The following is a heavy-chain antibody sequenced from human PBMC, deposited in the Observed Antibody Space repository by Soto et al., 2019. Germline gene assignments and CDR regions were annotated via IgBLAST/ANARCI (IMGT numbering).Heavy chain of an antibody. J-gene: IGHJ6*02. V-gene: IGHV2-26*01. CDR3: ARILMVREVKNLCGMDV. CDR2: IFSNDEK. D-gene: IGHD3-10*01. Sequence: SGPTLVNPTETLTLTCTVSGFSLSNARMGVSWIRQPPGKALEWLAHIFSNDEKSYSTSLKSRLTISKDTSKSQVVLTMTNMDPVDTATSSCARILMVREVKNLCGMDVWGQGTTVTVSS. CDR1: GFSLSNARMG.